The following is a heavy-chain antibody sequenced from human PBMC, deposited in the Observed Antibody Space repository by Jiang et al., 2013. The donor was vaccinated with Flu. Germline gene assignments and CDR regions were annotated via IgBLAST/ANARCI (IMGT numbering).Heavy chain of an antibody. CDR1: GFTFSSYS. V-gene: IGHV3-21*01. Sequence: VQLLESGGGLVKPGGSLRLSCAASGFTFSSYSMNWVRQAPGKGLEWVSSISSSSSYIYYADSVKGRFTISRDNAKNSLYLQMNSLRAEDTAVYYCARDGGLCGGDCYSVLDYYYGMDVWGQGTTVTVSS. J-gene: IGHJ6*02. CDR2: ISSSSSYI. CDR3: ARDGGLCGGDCYSVLDYYYGMDV. D-gene: IGHD2-21*02.